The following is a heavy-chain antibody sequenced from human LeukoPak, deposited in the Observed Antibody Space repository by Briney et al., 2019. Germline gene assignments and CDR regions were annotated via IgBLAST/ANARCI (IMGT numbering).Heavy chain of an antibody. Sequence: GRSLRLSCAASGFTFSSYGMHWVRQAPGKGLEWVAVISYDGSNKHYADSVKGRFTISRDNSKNTLYLQMNSLRAEDTAVYYCAKAEPGPDYWGQGTLVTVSS. J-gene: IGHJ4*02. CDR2: ISYDGSNK. D-gene: IGHD1-1*01. CDR3: AKAEPGPDY. CDR1: GFTFSSYG. V-gene: IGHV3-30*18.